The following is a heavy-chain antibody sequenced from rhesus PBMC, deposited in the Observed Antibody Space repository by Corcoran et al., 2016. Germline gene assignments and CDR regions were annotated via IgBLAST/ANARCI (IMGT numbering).Heavy chain of an antibody. J-gene: IGHJ3*01. D-gene: IGHD2-27*01. V-gene: IGHV4-160*01. Sequence: QVQLQQWGEGIVKPSETLSLTCAVYGGSVSGYWWGWISQPPGKGLECIGRSSSGGSTNYHPALKSRCTISIDTSKNQFSLKLSSVTAAETAVYYCARHTSGTVAFDFWGQGLRVTVSS. CDR1: GGSVSGYW. CDR3: ARHTSGTVAFDF. CDR2: SSSGGST.